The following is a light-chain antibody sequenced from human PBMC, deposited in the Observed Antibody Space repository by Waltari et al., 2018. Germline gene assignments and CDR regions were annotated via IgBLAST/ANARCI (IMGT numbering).Light chain of an antibody. V-gene: IGLV2-8*01. Sequence: QSALTQPPSASGSPGQSVTISCTGTSSDVGGYNYVSWYQQYPGRAPKLMIYEVTKRPSGVPEPFVGSKSGNTASLTVSGLQADDEADDYCSSYAGSNNYWVFGGGTTLTVL. CDR1: SSDVGGYNY. CDR2: EVT. J-gene: IGLJ3*02. CDR3: SSYAGSNNYWV.